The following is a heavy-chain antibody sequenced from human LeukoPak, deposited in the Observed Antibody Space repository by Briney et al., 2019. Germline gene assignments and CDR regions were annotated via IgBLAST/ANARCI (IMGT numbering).Heavy chain of an antibody. J-gene: IGHJ4*02. V-gene: IGHV3-23*01. CDR2: ISGGAGRT. D-gene: IGHD6-19*01. Sequence: GVSLRLSCAASGFTFSSYAMSWVRQAPGKGLEWVSTISGGAGRTYYADSVRGRFTLSRDTSKSTLSLQMDTLRAEDTAVYYCAKVGSSGWYYFDSWGQGTPVTVSS. CDR1: GFTFSSYA. CDR3: AKVGSSGWYYFDS.